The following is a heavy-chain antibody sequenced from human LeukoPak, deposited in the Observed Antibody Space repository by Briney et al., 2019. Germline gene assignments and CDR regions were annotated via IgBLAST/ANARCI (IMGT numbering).Heavy chain of an antibody. CDR3: ARDGDSGSYLGYYFDY. V-gene: IGHV3-30-3*01. D-gene: IGHD1-26*01. CDR2: ISYDGSNK. Sequence: GGSLRLSCAASGFTFSSYAMHWVRQAPGKGLEWVAVISYDGSNKYYADSVKGRFTISRDNSKNTLYLQMNSLRAEDTAVYYCARDGDSGSYLGYYFDYWGQGTLVTVSS. CDR1: GFTFSSYA. J-gene: IGHJ4*02.